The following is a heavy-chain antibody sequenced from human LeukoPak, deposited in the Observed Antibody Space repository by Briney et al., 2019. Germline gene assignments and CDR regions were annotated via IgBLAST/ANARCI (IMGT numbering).Heavy chain of an antibody. CDR3: ARDPTRYDFWSGYFDY. J-gene: IGHJ4*02. Sequence: ASVKVSCKASGYTFTSYYMHWVRQAPGQGLEWMGTINPSGGSTSYAQKFQGRVTMTRDTSTSTVYMELSSLRSEDTAVYYCARDPTRYDFWSGYFDYWGQGTLVTVSS. V-gene: IGHV1-46*01. D-gene: IGHD3-3*01. CDR1: GYTFTSYY. CDR2: INPSGGST.